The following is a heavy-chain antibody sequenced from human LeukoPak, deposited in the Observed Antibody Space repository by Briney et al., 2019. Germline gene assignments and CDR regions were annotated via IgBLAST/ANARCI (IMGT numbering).Heavy chain of an antibody. CDR2: ISGSGGST. D-gene: IGHD3-10*01. J-gene: IGHJ4*02. CDR1: GFTFSSYA. Sequence: GGSLRLSCAVSGFTFSSYAMSWVRQAPGKGLEWVSAISGSGGSTYYADSVKGRFTISRDNSKNTLYLQMNSLRAEDTAVYYCAKDYGFGELSWGYYFDYWGQGTLVTVSS. CDR3: AKDYGFGELSWGYYFDY. V-gene: IGHV3-23*01.